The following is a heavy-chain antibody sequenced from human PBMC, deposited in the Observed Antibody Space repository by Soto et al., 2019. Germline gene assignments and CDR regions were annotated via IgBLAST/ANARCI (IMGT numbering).Heavy chain of an antibody. CDR3: AKNVAVAGFCLDP. J-gene: IGHJ5*02. V-gene: IGHV4-59*11. Sequence: QVQLHESGPGLVKPSETLSLTCTVSGDSISSHYWSWIWQPPGKGLEWIGHIYHSGGTRYNPSLRSRVTISVDTSKNQFSLKLRSVTAADTAVYYCAKNVAVAGFCLDPWGQGILVTVSS. CDR1: GDSISSHY. D-gene: IGHD6-19*01. CDR2: IYHSGGT.